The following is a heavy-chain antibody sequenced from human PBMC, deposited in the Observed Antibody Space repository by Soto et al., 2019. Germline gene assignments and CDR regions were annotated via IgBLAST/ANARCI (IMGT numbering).Heavy chain of an antibody. D-gene: IGHD3-16*02. CDR3: AIPHIPWGSYLAPSLPWFDP. J-gene: IGHJ5*02. CDR1: GGTFSSYA. V-gene: IGHV1-69*06. CDR2: IIPIFGTA. Sequence: ASVKVSCKASGGTFSSYAISWVRQAPGQGLEWMGGIIPIFGTANYAQKFQGRVTMTEDTSTSTAYMELSSLRSEDTAVYYCAIPHIPWGSYLAPSLPWFDPWGQGTLVTVSS.